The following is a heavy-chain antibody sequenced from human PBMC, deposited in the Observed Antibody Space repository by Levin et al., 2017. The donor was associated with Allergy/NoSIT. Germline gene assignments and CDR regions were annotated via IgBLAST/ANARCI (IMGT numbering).Heavy chain of an antibody. CDR3: ARGIIDSSGYYFDY. D-gene: IGHD3-22*01. J-gene: IGHJ4*02. CDR2: INPNSGGT. V-gene: IGHV1-2*02. Sequence: ASVKVSCKASGYTFTGYYMHWVRQAPGQGLEWMGWINPNSGGTNYAQKFQGRVTMTRDTSISTAYMELSRLRSDDTAVYYCARGIIDSSGYYFDYWGQGTLVTVSS. CDR1: GYTFTGYY.